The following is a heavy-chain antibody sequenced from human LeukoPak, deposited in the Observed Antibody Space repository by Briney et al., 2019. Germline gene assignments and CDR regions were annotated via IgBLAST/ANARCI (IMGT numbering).Heavy chain of an antibody. CDR1: GFTFSSYA. V-gene: IGHV3-23*01. Sequence: GGSLRLSCAASGFTFSSYAMSRVRQAPGKGLEWVSAISGSGGSTYYADSVKGRFTISRDNSKNTLYLQMNSLRAEDTAVYYCAKDQGEEYYDFWSGPFQHWGQGTLVTVSS. CDR3: AKDQGEEYYDFWSGPFQH. CDR2: ISGSGGST. D-gene: IGHD3-3*01. J-gene: IGHJ1*01.